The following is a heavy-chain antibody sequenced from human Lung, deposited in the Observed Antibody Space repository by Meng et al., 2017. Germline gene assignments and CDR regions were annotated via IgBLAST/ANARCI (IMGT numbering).Heavy chain of an antibody. D-gene: IGHD2/OR15-2a*01. Sequence: QVLLQESGQGLVNPSQPRSLTCSGAGGSSSSSNYYCRWIRQPPGKGLEWSVHIYNSGSTYYNPSLKSRITISVDTSKNQFSLKLSSVTAADTAVYYCARGQNGYFDLWGLGTLVTVSS. V-gene: IGHV4-30-4*01. CDR3: ARGQNGYFDL. J-gene: IGHJ2*01. CDR1: GGSSSSSNYY. CDR2: IYNSGST.